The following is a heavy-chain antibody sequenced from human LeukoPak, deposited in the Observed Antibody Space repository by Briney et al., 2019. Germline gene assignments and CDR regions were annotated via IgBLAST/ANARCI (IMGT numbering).Heavy chain of an antibody. Sequence: PGGTLTLTCAASGFTFDNYAMSWVRQPPGKGLEWVSSISGSGGATYYADSVKGRFTICRDNSKNTLYLQLDSLRAEDTAVYYCANEQWLVPNYFGPWGQGTLVTVSS. V-gene: IGHV3-23*01. CDR3: ANEQWLVPNYFGP. D-gene: IGHD6-19*01. J-gene: IGHJ5*02. CDR1: GFTFDNYA. CDR2: ISGSGGAT.